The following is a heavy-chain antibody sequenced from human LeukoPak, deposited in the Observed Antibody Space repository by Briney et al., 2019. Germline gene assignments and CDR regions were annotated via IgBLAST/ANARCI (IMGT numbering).Heavy chain of an antibody. Sequence: GGSLRLSCAASGFTFSSYWMSWFRQAPGKGLEWVANIKQEGSQKFSVDSVEGRFTISRDNAKNSLYLQMNSLRVEDTAVYYCARDWFDGDYDRFDYWGQGTLVTVSS. CDR2: IKQEGSQK. CDR3: ARDWFDGDYDRFDY. D-gene: IGHD4-17*01. V-gene: IGHV3-7*05. CDR1: GFTFSSYW. J-gene: IGHJ4*02.